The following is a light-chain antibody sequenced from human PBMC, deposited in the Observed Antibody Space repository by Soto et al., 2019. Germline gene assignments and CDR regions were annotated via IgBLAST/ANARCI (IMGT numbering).Light chain of an antibody. J-gene: IGLJ2*01. V-gene: IGLV2-11*01. CDR2: DVS. CDR3: CSYAGYYPSI. Sequence: QSALTQPRSVSGSPGQSVTISCTGTSSDVGFYNYVSWYQQHPGKAPKIMIYDVSKRPSGVPDRFSGSKSGNTASLTISGLQPEDEADYYCCSYAGYYPSIFGGGTKVTVL. CDR1: SSDVGFYNY.